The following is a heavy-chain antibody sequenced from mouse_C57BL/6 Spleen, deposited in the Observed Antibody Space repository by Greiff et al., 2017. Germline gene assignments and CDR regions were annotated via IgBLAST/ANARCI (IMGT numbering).Heavy chain of an antibody. Sequence: EVQLQQSGPELVKPGASVKIPCKASGYTFTDYNMDWVKQSHGKSLEWIGDINPNNGGTIYNQKFKGKATLTVDKSSSTAYMELCSLTSEDTAVYYCAREVHDYDAMDYWGQGTSVTVSS. CDR2: INPNNGGT. CDR1: GYTFTDYN. J-gene: IGHJ4*01. V-gene: IGHV1-18*01. CDR3: AREVHDYDAMDY.